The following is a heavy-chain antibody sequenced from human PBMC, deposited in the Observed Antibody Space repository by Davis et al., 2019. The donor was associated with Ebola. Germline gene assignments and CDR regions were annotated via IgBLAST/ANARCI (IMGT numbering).Heavy chain of an antibody. V-gene: IGHV3-7*01. D-gene: IGHD1-1*01. CDR2: IKQDGSEK. J-gene: IGHJ4*02. CDR3: ARGTSLPGTDY. Sequence: GESLKISCAASGFTFRNYWMNWLRQVPGKGLEWVATIKQDGSEKYYVESVKGRFTVSRDNAKNSMSLQMNTLRAEDTAIYYCARGTSLPGTDYWSQGTQVTVSS. CDR1: GFTFRNYW.